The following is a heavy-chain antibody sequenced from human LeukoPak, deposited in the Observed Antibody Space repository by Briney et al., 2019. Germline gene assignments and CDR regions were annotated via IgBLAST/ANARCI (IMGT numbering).Heavy chain of an antibody. Sequence: GWSLRLSCVASGFTFSSYWMSWVRQAPGKGLEWVANIKQDGSEKYYVDSVKGRFTISRDNAKNSLYLQMNSLRAEDTALYYCARPYYYGSGSYYSPIDYWGQGTLVTVSS. CDR3: ARPYYYGSGSYYSPIDY. CDR2: IKQDGSEK. CDR1: GFTFSSYW. D-gene: IGHD3-10*01. J-gene: IGHJ4*02. V-gene: IGHV3-7*03.